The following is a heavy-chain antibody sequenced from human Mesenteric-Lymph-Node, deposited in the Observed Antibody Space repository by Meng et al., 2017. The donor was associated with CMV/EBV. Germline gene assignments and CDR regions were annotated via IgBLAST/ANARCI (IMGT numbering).Heavy chain of an antibody. CDR2: TSYNGLT. D-gene: IGHD1-26*01. Sequence: SGSFVISGLSYWAWLRPPPGQGLEWIGYTSYNGLTNSNPSLESRVTISLDMPENRISLELRSVTAADTAIYYCARTLGVGATRVLDYWGQGTLVTVSS. CDR1: GSFVISGLSY. V-gene: IGHV4-61*01. CDR3: ARTLGVGATRVLDY. J-gene: IGHJ4*02.